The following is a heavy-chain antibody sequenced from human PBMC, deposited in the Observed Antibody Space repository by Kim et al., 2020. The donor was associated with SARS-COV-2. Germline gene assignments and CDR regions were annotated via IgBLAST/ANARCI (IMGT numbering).Heavy chain of an antibody. CDR3: ARGFGPD. Sequence: SETLSLTCTVSGGSISSYYWSWIRQPPGKGLEWIGYISYSGSTNYNHSLKSLVTISVDTSNNQFSLKLSSVTAADTGVYYCARGFGPDWGQGTLVTVSS. J-gene: IGHJ4*02. CDR1: GGSISSYY. V-gene: IGHV4-59*01. CDR2: ISYSGST. D-gene: IGHD3-10*01.